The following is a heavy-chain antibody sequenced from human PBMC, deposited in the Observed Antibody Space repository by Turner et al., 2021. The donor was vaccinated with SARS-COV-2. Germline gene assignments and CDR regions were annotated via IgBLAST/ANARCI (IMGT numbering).Heavy chain of an antibody. J-gene: IGHJ6*02. D-gene: IGHD3-3*01. CDR3: ASTIFGRGDLQIYYYFYGLDV. CDR2: IYYSGST. V-gene: IGHV4-39*01. Sequence: QLQLQESGPGLVKPSETLSLTCTVSGGSISSSGYYWGWIRQPPGKGLEWIGSIYYSGSTYYNPSLKSRVTISVDTSKNQFSLKLSSVTAADTAVYYCASTIFGRGDLQIYYYFYGLDVWGQGTTVTVSS. CDR1: GGSISSSGYY.